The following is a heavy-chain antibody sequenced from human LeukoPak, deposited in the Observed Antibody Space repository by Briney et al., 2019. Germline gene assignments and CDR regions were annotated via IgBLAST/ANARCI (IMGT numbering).Heavy chain of an antibody. Sequence: PGGSLRLSCAASGFTFSSYAMSWVRQARGKRLEWVSATSGSGGSTYYADSVKGRFTISRDNSKNTLYLQMNSLRAEDTAVYYCAALVGAAFDYWGQGTLVTVSS. CDR1: GFTFSSYA. CDR2: TSGSGGST. J-gene: IGHJ4*02. V-gene: IGHV3-23*01. D-gene: IGHD1-26*01. CDR3: AALVGAAFDY.